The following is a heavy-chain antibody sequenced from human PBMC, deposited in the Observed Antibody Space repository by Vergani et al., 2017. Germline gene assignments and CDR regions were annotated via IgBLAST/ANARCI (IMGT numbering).Heavy chain of an antibody. D-gene: IGHD3-3*01. CDR1: GGTFSSYA. V-gene: IGHV1-69*01. CDR3: ARVGTIFGVVTDYYYYMDV. J-gene: IGHJ6*03. Sequence: QVQLVQSGAEVKKPGSSVKVSCKASGGTFSSYAISWVRQAPGKGLEWMGGIIPIFGTANYAQEFQGRVTITADESTSTAYMELSSLRSEDTAVYYCARVGTIFGVVTDYYYYMDVWGKGTTVTVSS. CDR2: IIPIFGTA.